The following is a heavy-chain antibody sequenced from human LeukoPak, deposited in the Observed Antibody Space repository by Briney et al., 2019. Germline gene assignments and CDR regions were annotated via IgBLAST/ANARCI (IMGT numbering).Heavy chain of an antibody. J-gene: IGHJ4*02. CDR3: ARHRAYSSSSPFDY. CDR2: IYYTGST. D-gene: IGHD6-6*01. V-gene: IGHV4-59*08. Sequence: SETLSLTCSVSGGSINSLYWSWIRQPPGKGLEWVGYIYYTGSTNYNPSLKSRVTMFVDMSKNQFSLRLSSVTAADTAVYYCARHRAYSSSSPFDYWGQGTLATVSS. CDR1: GGSINSLY.